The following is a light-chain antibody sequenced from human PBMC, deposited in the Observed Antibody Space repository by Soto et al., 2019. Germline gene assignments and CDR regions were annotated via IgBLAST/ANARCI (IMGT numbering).Light chain of an antibody. CDR2: WAS. CDR3: QQYYSTPYT. CDR1: QSVLYSSNNKNY. Sequence: DIVMTQSPDSLAVSLGERATINCKSSQSVLYSSNNKNYLAWYHQKPGQPPKLLIYWASTRESGVPDRFSGSGSGTDFPLTISSLQAEDVAVYYCQQYYSTPYTFGQGTKLEIK. J-gene: IGKJ2*01. V-gene: IGKV4-1*01.